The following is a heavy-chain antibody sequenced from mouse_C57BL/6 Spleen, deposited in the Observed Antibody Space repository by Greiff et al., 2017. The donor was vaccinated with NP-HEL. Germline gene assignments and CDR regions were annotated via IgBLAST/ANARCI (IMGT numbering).Heavy chain of an antibody. CDR2: IWSGGST. Sequence: VKLMESGPGLVQPSQSLSITCTVSGFSLTSYGVHWVRQSPGKGLEWLGVIWSGGSTDYNAAFISRLSISKDNSKSQVFFKMNSLQADDTAIYYCASPYGYDGYFDVWGTGTTVTVSS. D-gene: IGHD2-2*01. J-gene: IGHJ1*03. V-gene: IGHV2-2*01. CDR3: ASPYGYDGYFDV. CDR1: GFSLTSYG.